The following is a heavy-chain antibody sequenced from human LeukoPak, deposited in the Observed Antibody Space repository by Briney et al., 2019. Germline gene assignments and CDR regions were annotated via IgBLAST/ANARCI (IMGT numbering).Heavy chain of an antibody. Sequence: SETLSLTCTVSGGSISSYYWSWIRQPAGKGLEWIGRIYTSGSTNYNPSLKSRITMSVDTSKNQFSLKLSSVTAADTAVYYCARLREWELLKTYYFDYWGQGTLVTVSS. D-gene: IGHD1-26*01. J-gene: IGHJ4*02. CDR1: GGSISSYY. CDR2: IYTSGST. V-gene: IGHV4-4*07. CDR3: ARLREWELLKTYYFDY.